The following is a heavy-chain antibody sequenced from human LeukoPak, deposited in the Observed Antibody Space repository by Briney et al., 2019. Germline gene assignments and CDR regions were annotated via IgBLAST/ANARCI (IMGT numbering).Heavy chain of an antibody. D-gene: IGHD5-24*01. CDR3: ATHGYNQDYYFDY. J-gene: IGHJ4*02. V-gene: IGHV4-61*02. Sequence: SETLSLTCIVSGGSTSTGDYYCSWIRQPAGKGLEWIGRIYTSGSTNYNPSLKSRVTISVDTSKNQFSLKLSSVTAADTAVYYCATHGYNQDYYFDYWGQGTLVTVSS. CDR1: GGSTSTGDYY. CDR2: IYTSGST.